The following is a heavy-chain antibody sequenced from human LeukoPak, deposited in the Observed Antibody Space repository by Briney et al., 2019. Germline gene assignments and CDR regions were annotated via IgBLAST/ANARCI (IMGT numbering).Heavy chain of an antibody. Sequence: PGGSLRLSCAASGFTFTNFAMNWVRRAPGKGLEWVSTISDSGDGTYYADSVKGRFTISRDNSKNTLFLQMSSLSADDTALYYCAKGRLQEGTVFRGVITPVDYWGQGTLVTVTS. J-gene: IGHJ4*02. D-gene: IGHD3-10*01. V-gene: IGHV3-23*01. CDR3: AKGRLQEGTVFRGVITPVDY. CDR2: ISDSGDGT. CDR1: GFTFTNFA.